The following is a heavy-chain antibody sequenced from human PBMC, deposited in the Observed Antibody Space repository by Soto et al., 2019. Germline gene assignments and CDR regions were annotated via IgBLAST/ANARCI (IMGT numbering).Heavy chain of an antibody. J-gene: IGHJ5*02. D-gene: IGHD2-21*02. CDR3: ARGDFDTTANFYAGWFDP. V-gene: IGHV1-2*02. CDR2: LNPKSGDT. Sequence: QVQLVQSGTEVKKAGASVKVTCKAPGYTFTGYYIHWLRQAPGQGLEWLGWLNPKSGDTKYAQKFQGRVTMTNDTSISTAYMELSRLGSDDTAVYYCARGDFDTTANFYAGWFDPWGQGTLVTVSS. CDR1: GYTFTGYY.